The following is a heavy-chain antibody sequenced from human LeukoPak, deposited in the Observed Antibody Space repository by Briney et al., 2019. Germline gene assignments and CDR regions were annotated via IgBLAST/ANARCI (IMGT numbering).Heavy chain of an antibody. V-gene: IGHV5-51*01. CDR2: IDPSDSEA. D-gene: IGHD5-18*01. CDR1: GYSFTSYW. Sequence: GESLKISCKASGYSFTSYWIGWVRQMPGKGLEWMGIIDPSDSEARYTPSFQGQVTISVDKSLTTAYLQWNSLKASYTAMYYCARQTAMGRSGDYWGQGTLVTVSS. CDR3: ARQTAMGRSGDY. J-gene: IGHJ4*02.